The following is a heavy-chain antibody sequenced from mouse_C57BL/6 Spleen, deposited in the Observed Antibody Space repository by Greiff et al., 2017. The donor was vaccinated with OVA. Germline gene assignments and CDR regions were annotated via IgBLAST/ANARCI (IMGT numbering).Heavy chain of an antibody. CDR3: ARYYYGSTSGYAMDY. J-gene: IGHJ4*01. CDR2: IDPNSGGT. D-gene: IGHD1-1*01. CDR1: GYTFTSYW. V-gene: IGHV1-72*01. Sequence: VQLQQPGAELVKPGASVKLSCKASGYTFTSYWMHWVKQRPGQGLEWIGRIDPNSGGTKYNEKFKSKATLTVDKPSSTAYMQLSSLTSEDSAVYYCARYYYGSTSGYAMDYWGQGTSVTVSS.